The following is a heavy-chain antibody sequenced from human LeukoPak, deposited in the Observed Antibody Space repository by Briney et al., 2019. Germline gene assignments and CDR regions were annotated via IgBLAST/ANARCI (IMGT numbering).Heavy chain of an antibody. Sequence: GGSLRLSCAASGFTFSSYAMSWVRQAPGKGLEWVSAISGSGGSTYYADSVKGRFTISRDNSKNTLYLQMNSLRAEDTAVYYCAKGRYCTNGVCPSPLDNWFDPWGQGTLVTVSS. D-gene: IGHD2-8*01. V-gene: IGHV3-23*01. CDR2: ISGSGGST. CDR3: AKGRYCTNGVCPSPLDNWFDP. J-gene: IGHJ5*02. CDR1: GFTFSSYA.